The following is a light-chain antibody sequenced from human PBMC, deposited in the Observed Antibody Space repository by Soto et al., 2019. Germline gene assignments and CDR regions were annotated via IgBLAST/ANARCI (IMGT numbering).Light chain of an antibody. J-gene: IGKJ2*01. CDR3: QQYGGSPSYT. CDR2: GAS. CDR1: QSVSSSY. Sequence: EIVLTQSPGTLSLSRGERATLSCRASQSVSSSYLAWYQQKPGQAPRLLIYGASSRATGIPDRFSGSGSGTDFTLTISRLEPEDFAVYYCQQYGGSPSYTFGQGTKLEIK. V-gene: IGKV3-20*01.